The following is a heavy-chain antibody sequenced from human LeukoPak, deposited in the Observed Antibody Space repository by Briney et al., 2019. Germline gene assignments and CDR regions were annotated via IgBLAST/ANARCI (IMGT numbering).Heavy chain of an antibody. V-gene: IGHV3-9*01. D-gene: IGHD6-19*01. J-gene: IGHJ4*02. CDR3: ASSFFEEPYSSGWPKPYDY. CDR2: ISWNSGSI. Sequence: PGGSLRLSCAASGFTFDDYAMHWVRQAPGKGLEWVSGISWNSGSIGYADSVKGRFTISRDNAKNSLYLQMNSLRAEDTALYYCASSFFEEPYSSGWPKPYDYWGQGTLVTVSS. CDR1: GFTFDDYA.